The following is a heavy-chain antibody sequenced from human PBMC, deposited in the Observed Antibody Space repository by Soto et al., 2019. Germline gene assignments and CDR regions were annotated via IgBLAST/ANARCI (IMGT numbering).Heavy chain of an antibody. J-gene: IGHJ6*02. V-gene: IGHV4-39*01. CDR1: GGSISSSSYY. D-gene: IGHD6-13*01. CDR2: IYYSGST. Sequence: KPWETLSLTCTVSGGSISSSSYYWGWIRQPPGKGLEWIGSIYYSGSTYYNPSLKSRVTISVDTSKNQFSLKLSSVTAADTAVYYCARQGSSSWYWNYYYGMDVWGRGTTVTVSS. CDR3: ARQGSSSWYWNYYYGMDV.